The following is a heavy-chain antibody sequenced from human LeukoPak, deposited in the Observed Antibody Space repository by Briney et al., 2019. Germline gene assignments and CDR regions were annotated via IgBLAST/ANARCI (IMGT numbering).Heavy chain of an antibody. J-gene: IGHJ4*02. Sequence: GGSLRLSCAASGFTFSSYEMNWVRQAPGKGLEWVSYISSSGSTIYYADSVKGRFTISRDNAKNSLYLQMNSLRAEDTALYYCARGHLYCSGGSCHLGDYWGQGTLVTVSS. CDR2: ISSSGSTI. V-gene: IGHV3-48*03. D-gene: IGHD2-15*01. CDR3: ARGHLYCSGGSCHLGDY. CDR1: GFTFSSYE.